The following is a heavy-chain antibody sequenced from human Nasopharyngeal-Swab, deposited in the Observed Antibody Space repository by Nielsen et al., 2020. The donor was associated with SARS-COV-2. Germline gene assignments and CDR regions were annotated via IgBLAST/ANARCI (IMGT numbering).Heavy chain of an antibody. CDR1: GFTFSSYG. J-gene: IGHJ4*02. Sequence: GESLKISCAASGFTFSSYGMHWVRQAPGKGLEWVAVIWYDGSNKYYADSVKGRFTISRDNSKNTLYLQMNSLRAEDTAAYYCARDGSSSYDYWGQGTLVTVSS. D-gene: IGHD6-13*01. CDR3: ARDGSSSYDY. V-gene: IGHV3-33*01. CDR2: IWYDGSNK.